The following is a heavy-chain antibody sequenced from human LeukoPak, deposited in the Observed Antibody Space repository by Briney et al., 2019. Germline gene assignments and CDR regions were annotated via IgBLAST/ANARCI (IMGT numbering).Heavy chain of an antibody. Sequence: ASVKVSCKASGYTFTGYYMHWVRQAPGQGLEWMGWINPSGGSTSYAQKFQGRVTMTRDTSTSTVYMELSSLRSEDTAVYYCAREGTDYDFWSGYPNYWGQGTLVTVSS. CDR2: INPSGGST. CDR3: AREGTDYDFWSGYPNY. D-gene: IGHD3-3*01. V-gene: IGHV1-46*01. CDR1: GYTFTGYY. J-gene: IGHJ4*02.